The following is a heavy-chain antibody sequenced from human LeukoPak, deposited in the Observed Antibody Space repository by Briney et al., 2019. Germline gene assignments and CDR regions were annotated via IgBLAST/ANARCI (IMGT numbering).Heavy chain of an antibody. CDR3: ARGIYSNYYFDY. CDR1: GFTFSSYA. Sequence: GRSRRLSCAASGFTFSSYAMHWVRQAPGKGLEWVAVISYDGSNKYYADSVKGRFTISRDNSKNTLYLQMNSLRAEDTAVYYCARGIYSNYYFDYWGQGTLVTVSS. J-gene: IGHJ4*02. V-gene: IGHV3-30-3*01. CDR2: ISYDGSNK. D-gene: IGHD4-11*01.